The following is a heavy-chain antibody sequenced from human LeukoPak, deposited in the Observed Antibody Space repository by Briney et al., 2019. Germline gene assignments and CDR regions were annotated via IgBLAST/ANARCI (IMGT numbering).Heavy chain of an antibody. V-gene: IGHV3-30*18. D-gene: IGHD3-10*01. Sequence: PGGSLRLSCAASGFTFSSFWINWVRQAPGKGLEWVAVISYDGSNKYYADSVKGRFTISRDNSKNTLYLQMNSLRAEDTAVYYCAKETLDLWFGEFYFDYWGQGTLVTVSS. CDR1: GFTFSSFW. CDR3: AKETLDLWFGEFYFDY. CDR2: ISYDGSNK. J-gene: IGHJ4*02.